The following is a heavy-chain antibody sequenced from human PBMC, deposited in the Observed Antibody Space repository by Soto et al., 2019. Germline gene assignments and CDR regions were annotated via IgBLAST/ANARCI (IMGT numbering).Heavy chain of an antibody. D-gene: IGHD6-19*01. J-gene: IGHJ4*02. V-gene: IGHV3-30-3*01. CDR2: ISYDGSNK. Sequence: QVQLVESGGGVVQPGRSLRLSCAASGFTFSSYAMHWVRQAPGKGLEWVAVISYDGSNKYYEDSVKGRFTISRDNSKNTLYLQMNSLRAEDTAVYYCARVVKVYSSGWYSRGPDYWGQGTLVTVSS. CDR1: GFTFSSYA. CDR3: ARVVKVYSSGWYSRGPDY.